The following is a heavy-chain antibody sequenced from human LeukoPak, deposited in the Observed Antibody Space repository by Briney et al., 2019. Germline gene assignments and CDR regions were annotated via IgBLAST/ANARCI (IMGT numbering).Heavy chain of an antibody. V-gene: IGHV4-30-4*07. Sequence: SETLSLTCAVSGGSISSGGYSWSWIRQAPGKGLEWIGYIYYSGSTYYNPSLKSRATISVDTSKNQFSLKLSSVTAADTAVYYCARGKRARLYYYDSSGYMPFDYWGQGTLVTVSS. CDR1: GGSISSGGYS. CDR3: ARGKRARLYYYDSSGYMPFDY. D-gene: IGHD3-22*01. CDR2: IYYSGST. J-gene: IGHJ4*02.